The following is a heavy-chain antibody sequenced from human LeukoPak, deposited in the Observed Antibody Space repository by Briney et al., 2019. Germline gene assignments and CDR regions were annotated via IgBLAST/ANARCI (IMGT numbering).Heavy chain of an antibody. CDR1: GYTFTNYW. Sequence: GESLKISCKGSGYTFTNYWIGWVRQMPGKGLEWMGIIYPGDSDTRYRPSFQGQVTISVDKSISTAYLQWKSLMASDTAIYYCARRGDYFDYWGQGTLVTVSS. V-gene: IGHV5-51*01. J-gene: IGHJ4*02. CDR2: IYPGDSDT. D-gene: IGHD1-26*01. CDR3: ARRGDYFDY.